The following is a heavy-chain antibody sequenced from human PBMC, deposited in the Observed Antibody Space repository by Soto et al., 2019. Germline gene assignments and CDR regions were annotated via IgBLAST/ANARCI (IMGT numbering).Heavy chain of an antibody. D-gene: IGHD6-19*01. J-gene: IGHJ4*02. V-gene: IGHV3-30*18. CDR3: AKGGRQWLVTSGFNY. CDR1: GFTFSDYA. Sequence: VQLVESGGGVVQPGRSLRLSCAASGFTFSDYAMHWVRQAPGKGLEWVAVVSHDGRNTHYADSVKGRFTISRDSSKNTVALEMTSLRAADTAVYYCAKGGRQWLVTSGFNYWGQGALVTVSS. CDR2: VSHDGRNT.